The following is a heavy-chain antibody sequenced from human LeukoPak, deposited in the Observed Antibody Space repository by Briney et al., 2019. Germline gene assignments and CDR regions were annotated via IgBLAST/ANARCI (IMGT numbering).Heavy chain of an antibody. Sequence: PGGSLRLSCAASGFTFSSYSMNWVRQAPGKGLEWVSSISSSSSYIYYADSVKGGFTISRDNAKNSLYLQMNSLRAEDTAVYYCARDLSAYYYDSSGYYAIYWGQGTLVTVSS. CDR2: ISSSSSYI. CDR3: ARDLSAYYYDSSGYYAIY. CDR1: GFTFSSYS. V-gene: IGHV3-21*01. D-gene: IGHD3-22*01. J-gene: IGHJ4*02.